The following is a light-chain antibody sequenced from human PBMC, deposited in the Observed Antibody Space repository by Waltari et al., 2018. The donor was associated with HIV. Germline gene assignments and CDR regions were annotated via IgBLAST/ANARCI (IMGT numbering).Light chain of an antibody. CDR2: GVT. J-gene: IGLJ3*02. Sequence: QSALTQPPSVSGSPGQSVTISCTGTSSDVGSYNLVSWYQQSPGTAPKLMVYGVTYRPSGVPERFSGSKSGNTASLTISGLQAEDEADYYCSSFTSSSTVVFGGGTKLTVL. V-gene: IGLV2-18*02. CDR1: SSDVGSYNL. CDR3: SSFTSSSTVV.